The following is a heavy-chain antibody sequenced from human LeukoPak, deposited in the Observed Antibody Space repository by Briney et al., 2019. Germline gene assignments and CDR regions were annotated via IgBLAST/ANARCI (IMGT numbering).Heavy chain of an antibody. J-gene: IGHJ4*02. CDR1: GYTFTGYY. V-gene: IGHV1-2*02. CDR2: INPNSGGT. Sequence: ASVKVSCKASGYTFTGYYMHWVRQAPGQGLEWMGWINPNSGGTNYAQKFQGRVTMTRGTSISTAYMGLSRLRPDDTAVYYCARDRGYSGYPFDYWGQGTLVTVSS. D-gene: IGHD5-12*01. CDR3: ARDRGYSGYPFDY.